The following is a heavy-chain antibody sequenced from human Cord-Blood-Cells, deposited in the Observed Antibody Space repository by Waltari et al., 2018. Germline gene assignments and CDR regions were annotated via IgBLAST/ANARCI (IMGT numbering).Heavy chain of an antibody. Sequence: QVQLVQSGAEVKKPGSSVKVSCKASGGTFSSYAISWVRQAPGQGLEWMGGIIPSLGIANYAQKFQGRVTITADKSTSTAYMELSSLRSEDTAVYYCARVGWMTSYYFDYWGQGTLVTVSS. CDR2: IIPSLGIA. J-gene: IGHJ4*02. CDR1: GGTFSSYA. D-gene: IGHD4-17*01. V-gene: IGHV1-69*10. CDR3: ARVGWMTSYYFDY.